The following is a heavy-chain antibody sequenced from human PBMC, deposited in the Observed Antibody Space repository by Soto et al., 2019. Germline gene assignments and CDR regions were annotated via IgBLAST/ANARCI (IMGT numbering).Heavy chain of an antibody. D-gene: IGHD3-9*01. CDR3: AKSMGYDILTGYLDAFDI. CDR1: GFTFSSYG. Sequence: QVQLVESGGGVVQPGRSLRLSCAASGFTFSSYGMHWVRQAPGKGLEWVAVISYDGSNKYYADSVKGRFTISRDNSKNTLCLQMNSLRAEDTAVYYCAKSMGYDILTGYLDAFDIWGQGTMVTVSS. CDR2: ISYDGSNK. J-gene: IGHJ3*02. V-gene: IGHV3-30*18.